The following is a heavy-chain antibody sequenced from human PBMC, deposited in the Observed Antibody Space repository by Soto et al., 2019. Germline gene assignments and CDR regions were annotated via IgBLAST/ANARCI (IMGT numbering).Heavy chain of an antibody. Sequence: GGSLRLSCAASGFTFSSYSMNWVRQAPGKGLEWVSYISSSSSTIYYADSVKGRFTISRDNAKNSLYLQMNSLRAEDTAVYYCARVGSTRSGDWYFDLWGHGTLVTVSS. CDR1: GFTFSSYS. V-gene: IGHV3-48*04. D-gene: IGHD2-2*01. J-gene: IGHJ2*01. CDR3: ARVGSTRSGDWYFDL. CDR2: ISSSSSTI.